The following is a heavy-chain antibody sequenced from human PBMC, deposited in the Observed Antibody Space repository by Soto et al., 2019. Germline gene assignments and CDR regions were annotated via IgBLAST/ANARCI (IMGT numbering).Heavy chain of an antibody. Sequence: SETLSLTCTVSGGSISSGGYYWSWIRQHPGKGLEWIGYIYYSGSTYYNPSLKSRVTISVDTSKNQFSLKLSSVTAADTAVYYCARDKGVPAAEHYYYYYGMDVWGQGTTVTVSS. V-gene: IGHV4-31*03. J-gene: IGHJ6*02. CDR2: IYYSGST. CDR1: GGSISSGGYY. CDR3: ARDKGVPAAEHYYYYYGMDV. D-gene: IGHD2-2*01.